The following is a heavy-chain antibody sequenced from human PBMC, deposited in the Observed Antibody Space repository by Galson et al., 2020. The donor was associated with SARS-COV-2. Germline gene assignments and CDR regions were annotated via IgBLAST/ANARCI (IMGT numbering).Heavy chain of an antibody. CDR2: IRSNSDYI. CDR3: TRDASWALFAMDV. CDR1: GFTFSSYT. Sequence: GGSLRLSCEVSGFTFSSYTMNWVRQAPGKGLEWVSSIRSNSDYIYYADSLRGRFTISRDNGRNSLYLQMNSLRAEDTAGYYCTRDASWALFAMDVWGQGTTVTVSS. V-gene: IGHV3-21*01. J-gene: IGHJ6*02. D-gene: IGHD3-10*02.